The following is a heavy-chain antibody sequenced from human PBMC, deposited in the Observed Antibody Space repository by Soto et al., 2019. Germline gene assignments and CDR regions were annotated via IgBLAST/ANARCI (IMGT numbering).Heavy chain of an antibody. CDR3: ARLKDIDSSGYYPYY. Sequence: SVKVSCKASGGTFSSYAISWVRQAPGQGLEWMGGIIPIFGTANYAQKFQGRVTISADKSISTAYLQWSSLKASDTAMYYCARLKDIDSSGYYPYYWGQGTLVTVSS. CDR2: IIPIFGTA. J-gene: IGHJ4*02. CDR1: GGTFSSYA. D-gene: IGHD3-22*01. V-gene: IGHV1-69*06.